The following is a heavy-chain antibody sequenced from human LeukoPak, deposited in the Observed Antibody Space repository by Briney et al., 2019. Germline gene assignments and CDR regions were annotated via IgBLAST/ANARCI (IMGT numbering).Heavy chain of an antibody. Sequence: SETLSLTCTVSGGSIRTSGNYWSWIRHHPRKGLEWMGCIYYSGTTYDSPSLKSRLTVSVDTSKNQFFLDLTSVTAADTAVYYCARLVYGNGWQIDYWGRGTLVTVSS. CDR3: ARLVYGNGWQIDY. CDR1: GGSIRTSGNY. D-gene: IGHD2-8*01. V-gene: IGHV4-31*03. CDR2: IYYSGTT. J-gene: IGHJ4*02.